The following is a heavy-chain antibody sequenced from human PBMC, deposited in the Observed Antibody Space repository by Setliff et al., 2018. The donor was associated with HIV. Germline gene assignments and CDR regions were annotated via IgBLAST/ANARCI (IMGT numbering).Heavy chain of an antibody. CDR1: GYSSAGNLA. CDR2: IWHAGNT. V-gene: IGHV4-38-2*02. CDR3: ARAVNLTFDI. J-gene: IGHJ3*02. Sequence: SETLSLTCTVSGYSSAGNLAWAWIRQHPKKGLEWVGSIWHAGNTLYNPSLKSRVSISLYTSMEEFGLQLSSVTAADTAVYYCARAVNLTFDIWSLGTMVTVSS.